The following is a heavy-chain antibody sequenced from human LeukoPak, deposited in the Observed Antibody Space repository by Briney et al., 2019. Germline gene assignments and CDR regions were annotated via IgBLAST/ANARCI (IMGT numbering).Heavy chain of an antibody. V-gene: IGHV1-18*01. D-gene: IGHD2-2*01. CDR3: ARELILDIVVVPAAMANWFDP. CDR1: GYTFTSYG. CDR2: ISAYNGNT. Sequence: ASVKVSCKASGYTFTSYGISWVRQAPGQGLEWMGWISAYNGNTNYAQKLQGRVTMTTDTSTSTAYMELRSLRSDDTAVYYCARELILDIVVVPAAMANWFDPWGQGILVTVSS. J-gene: IGHJ5*02.